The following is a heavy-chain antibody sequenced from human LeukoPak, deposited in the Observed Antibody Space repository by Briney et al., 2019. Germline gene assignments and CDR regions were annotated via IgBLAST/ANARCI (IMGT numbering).Heavy chain of an antibody. CDR1: GGSISSSSYY. D-gene: IGHD6-13*01. V-gene: IGHV4-39*07. J-gene: IGHJ4*02. Sequence: SETLSLTCTVSGGSISSSSYYWGWIRQPPGKGLEWIGSIYDSGSTYYNPSLKSRVTISVDTSKNQFSLKLSSVTAADTAVYYCARACTSSRQSSPYYFDYWGQGTLVTVSS. CDR2: IYDSGST. CDR3: ARACTSSRQSSPYYFDY.